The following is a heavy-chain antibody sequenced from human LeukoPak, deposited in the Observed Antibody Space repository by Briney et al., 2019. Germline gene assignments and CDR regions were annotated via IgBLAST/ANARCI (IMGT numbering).Heavy chain of an antibody. Sequence: PGRSLRLSCAASGFTFSSYGMHWVRQAPGKGLEWVAVISYDGSNKYYADSVKGRFTISRDNSKNTLYLQMNSLRAEDTAVYYCAKGGYNWNPGVYYYYGMDVWGQGTTVTVSS. CDR1: GFTFSSYG. CDR3: AKGGYNWNPGVYYYYGMDV. CDR2: ISYDGSNK. J-gene: IGHJ6*02. D-gene: IGHD1-20*01. V-gene: IGHV3-30*18.